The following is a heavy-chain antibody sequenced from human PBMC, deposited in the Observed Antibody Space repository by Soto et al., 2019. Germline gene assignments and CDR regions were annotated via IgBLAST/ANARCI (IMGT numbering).Heavy chain of an antibody. CDR2: IYYSGST. J-gene: IGHJ4*02. D-gene: IGHD2-8*01. CDR1: GGSISSGGYY. V-gene: IGHV4-61*08. CDR3: ARTPPTAYAMISEEGFDY. Sequence: PSETLSLTCTVSGGSISSGGYYWSWIRQHPGKGLEWIGYIYYSGSTNYNPSLKSRVTISVDTSKNQFSLKLSSVTAADTAVYYCARTPPTAYAMISEEGFDYWGQGTLVTVSS.